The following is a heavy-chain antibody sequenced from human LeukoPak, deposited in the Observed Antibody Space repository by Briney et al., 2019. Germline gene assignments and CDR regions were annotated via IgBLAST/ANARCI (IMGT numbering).Heavy chain of an antibody. D-gene: IGHD3-16*01. V-gene: IGHV3-21*01. Sequence: PGGSLRLSCAASGFTFGSYAMNWVRQAPGKGLEWVSSISSGSSFIYYADSVKGRFTISRDNAKNSLYLQMNSLRAEDTAIYCCARDQGGERWFDPWAREPWSPSPQ. J-gene: IGHJ5*02. CDR3: ARDQGGERWFDP. CDR1: GFTFGSYA. CDR2: ISSGSSFI.